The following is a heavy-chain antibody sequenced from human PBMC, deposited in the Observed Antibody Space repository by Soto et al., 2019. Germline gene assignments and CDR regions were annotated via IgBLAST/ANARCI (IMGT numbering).Heavy chain of an antibody. V-gene: IGHV3-33*01. J-gene: IGHJ6*02. CDR2: IWYDGSNK. D-gene: IGHD6-13*01. CDR3: ARDYSSSWYNYYYYYGMDV. CDR1: GFTFSSYG. Sequence: GGSLRLSCAASGFTFSSYGMHWVRQAPGKGLEWVAVIWYDGSNKYYADSVKGRFTISRDNSKNTLYLQMNSLRAEDTAVYYCARDYSSSWYNYYYYYGMDVWGQGTKVTVSS.